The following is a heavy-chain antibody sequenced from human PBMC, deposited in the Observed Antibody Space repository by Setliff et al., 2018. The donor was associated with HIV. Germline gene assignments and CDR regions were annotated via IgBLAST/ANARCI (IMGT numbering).Heavy chain of an antibody. D-gene: IGHD6-6*01. Sequence: SETLSLTCTVSGYSISSDYYWGWIRQPPGKGLEWIGNIYHSGSTYYNPSIRSPVAISVDTSKNQFSLKLTSVTAADTAVYYCAREDSSYHYFDYWGQGMLVTVSS. J-gene: IGHJ4*02. CDR3: AREDSSYHYFDY. V-gene: IGHV4-38-2*02. CDR1: GYSISSDYY. CDR2: IYHSGST.